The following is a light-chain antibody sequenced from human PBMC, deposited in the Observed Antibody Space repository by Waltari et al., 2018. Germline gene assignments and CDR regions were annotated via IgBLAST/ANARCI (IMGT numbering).Light chain of an antibody. Sequence: DIQMTQSPSTLSASVGDKVTITCRASQSISSRLAWYQQKPGKAPKFLIYRASDLESGVPSRFSGSGSGTEFTLTITGLQPEDFATYHCQQYDTYSRTFGQGTRIEVK. CDR2: RAS. CDR3: QQYDTYSRT. J-gene: IGKJ1*01. V-gene: IGKV1-5*03. CDR1: QSISSR.